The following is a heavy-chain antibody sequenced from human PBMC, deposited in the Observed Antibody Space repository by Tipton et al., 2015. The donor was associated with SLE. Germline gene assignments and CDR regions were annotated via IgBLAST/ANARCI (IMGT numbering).Heavy chain of an antibody. V-gene: IGHV4-38-2*01. J-gene: IGHJ4*02. D-gene: IGHD2-21*01. CDR1: GFPISSGYY. Sequence: TLSLTCAVSGFPISSGYYWGWIRQRPGKGLEWIGEISHSESAYYNPSLMSRVTISVDTSKNQFSLKLNSVTAADTAVYYCARGGDPDYFDYWGQGTLVTVSS. CDR3: ARGGDPDYFDY. CDR2: ISHSESA.